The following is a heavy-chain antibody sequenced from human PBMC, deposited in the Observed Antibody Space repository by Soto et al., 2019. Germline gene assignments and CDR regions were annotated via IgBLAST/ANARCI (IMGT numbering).Heavy chain of an antibody. V-gene: IGHV4-4*07. CDR1: GASISGYY. D-gene: IGHD1-1*01. J-gene: IGHJ5*02. CDR2: IYATGTT. CDR3: VRDGTKTLRDWFDP. Sequence: PSETLSLACTVSGASISGYYWSWIRKSAGKGLEWIGRIYATGTTDYNPSLKSRVMMSVDTSKKQFSLKLRSVTAADTAVYYCVRDGTKTLRDWFDPWGQGISVTVSS.